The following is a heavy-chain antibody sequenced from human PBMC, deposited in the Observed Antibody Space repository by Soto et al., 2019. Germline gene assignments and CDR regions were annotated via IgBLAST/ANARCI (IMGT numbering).Heavy chain of an antibody. CDR3: AKCLADCSGGSCYQYYFDY. J-gene: IGHJ4*02. Sequence: RLSCAASGFTFSSYAMSWVRQAPGKGLEWVSAISGSGGSTYYADSVKGRFTISRDNSKNTLYLQMNSLRAEDTAVYYCAKCLADCSGGSCYQYYFDYWGQGTLVTVS. CDR2: ISGSGGST. D-gene: IGHD2-15*01. V-gene: IGHV3-23*01. CDR1: GFTFSSYA.